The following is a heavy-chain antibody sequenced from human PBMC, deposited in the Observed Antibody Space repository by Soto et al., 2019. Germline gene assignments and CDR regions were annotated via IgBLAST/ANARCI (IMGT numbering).Heavy chain of an antibody. CDR2: IYYSGST. Sequence: QVQLQESGPGLVKPSQTLSLTCTVSGDSISSGAYYGTWIRQHPGKGLEWIGYIYYSGSTHYNPSLKSRVTISVDMSKNQFSLKLSSVTAADTAVYYCARGCGGSCYTDYWGQGTLVTVSA. V-gene: IGHV4-31*03. D-gene: IGHD2-15*01. J-gene: IGHJ4*02. CDR1: GDSISSGAYY. CDR3: ARGCGGSCYTDY.